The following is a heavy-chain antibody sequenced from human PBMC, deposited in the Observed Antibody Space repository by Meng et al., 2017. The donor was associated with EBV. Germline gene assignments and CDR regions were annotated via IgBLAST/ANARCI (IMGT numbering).Heavy chain of an antibody. CDR2: INPNSGGT. V-gene: IGHV1-2*06. D-gene: IGHD6-19*01. CDR3: ARVGVAVAGTGDY. CDR1: GYTFTGYY. Sequence: GPPVQSGVRGKKPGAYVKVPCKASGYTFTGYYMHWVRQAPGQGLEWMGRINPNSGGTNYAQKFQGRVTMTRDTSISTAYMELSRLRSDDTAVYYCARVGVAVAGTGDYWGQGTLVTVSS. J-gene: IGHJ4*02.